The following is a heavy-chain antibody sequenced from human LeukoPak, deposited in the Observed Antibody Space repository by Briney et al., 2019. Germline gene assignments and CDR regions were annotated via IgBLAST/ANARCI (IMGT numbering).Heavy chain of an antibody. V-gene: IGHV1-18*01. Sequence: ASVKVSCKASGYTFTSYGISWVRQAPGQGLEWLGWISAYNGNTNYAQQLQGRVTMTRDTSTTTAYMDLRSLRSDDTAVYYCARGYNVMGSYGFYEYFQHWGQGTLVTVSS. J-gene: IGHJ1*01. CDR3: ARGYNVMGSYGFYEYFQH. D-gene: IGHD5-18*01. CDR2: ISAYNGNT. CDR1: GYTFTSYG.